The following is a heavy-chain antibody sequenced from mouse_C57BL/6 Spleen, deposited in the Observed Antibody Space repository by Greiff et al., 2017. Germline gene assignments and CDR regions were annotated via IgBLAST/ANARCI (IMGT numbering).Heavy chain of an antibody. CDR3: ARGNWEGYFDY. CDR1: GYTFTTYP. V-gene: IGHV1-47*01. J-gene: IGHJ2*01. CDR2: FHPYNDDT. Sequence: VKLVESGAELVKPGASVKMSCKASGYTFTTYPIEWMKQNHGKSLEWIGNFHPYNDDTKYNEKFKGKATLTVEKSSSTVYLELSRLTSDDSAVYYCARGNWEGYFDYWGQGTTRTVSS. D-gene: IGHD4-1*01.